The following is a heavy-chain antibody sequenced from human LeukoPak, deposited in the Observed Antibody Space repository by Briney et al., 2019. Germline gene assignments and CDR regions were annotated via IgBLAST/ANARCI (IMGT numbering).Heavy chain of an antibody. Sequence: GASVKVYCKAFGYTFTSYGISWVRHAPGQGLEWMGWISAYNGNTNYAQKLQGRVTMTTDTSTSTAYMELRSLRSDDTAVYYCARVSSGDYFDYWGQGTLVTVSS. V-gene: IGHV1-18*01. CDR2: ISAYNGNT. CDR1: GYTFTSYG. J-gene: IGHJ4*02. CDR3: ARVSSGDYFDY. D-gene: IGHD3-3*01.